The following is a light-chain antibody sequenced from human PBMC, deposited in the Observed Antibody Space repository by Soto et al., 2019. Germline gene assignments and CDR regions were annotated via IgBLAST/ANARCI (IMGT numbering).Light chain of an antibody. J-gene: IGKJ1*01. V-gene: IGKV1-39*01. CDR1: QSISTY. CDR3: QQSYSTPRT. CDR2: GAS. Sequence: DIQMTQSPSYLSATVGDRVTITCRASQSISTYLNWYQQKPGKAPKVLIYGASTLQSGVPSRFSGSGSGTDFTLTISSLQPEDFATYYCQQSYSTPRTFGQGNKVEIK.